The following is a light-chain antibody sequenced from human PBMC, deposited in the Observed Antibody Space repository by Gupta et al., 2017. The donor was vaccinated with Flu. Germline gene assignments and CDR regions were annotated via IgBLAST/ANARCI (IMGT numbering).Light chain of an antibody. J-gene: IGLJ3*02. CDR2: KDN. Sequence: TTTLLCTWNSHNDGNPSADWLHQHQFHPPKPLTYKDNNRPSGISMRFSASRSGNTASLTITGLQPDDDADYFCSAWYTSLSAQVFGGGTKLTVL. CDR3: SAWYTSLSAQV. V-gene: IGLV10-54*04. CDR1: SHNDGNPS.